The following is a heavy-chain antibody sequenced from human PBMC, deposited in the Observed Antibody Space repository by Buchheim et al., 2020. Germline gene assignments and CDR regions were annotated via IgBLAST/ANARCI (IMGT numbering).Heavy chain of an antibody. J-gene: IGHJ6*02. Sequence: EVQLVESGGGLVQPGGSLRLSCAASGFTFSSYWMSWVRQAPGKGLEWVANIKQDGSEKYYVDSVKGRFTISRDNAKNSLYLQMNSLRAEDTAVYYCARADSYYYDSSGYYVTGSYYYGMDVWGQGTT. CDR3: ARADSYYYDSSGYYVTGSYYYGMDV. CDR2: IKQDGSEK. V-gene: IGHV3-7*01. CDR1: GFTFSSYW. D-gene: IGHD3-22*01.